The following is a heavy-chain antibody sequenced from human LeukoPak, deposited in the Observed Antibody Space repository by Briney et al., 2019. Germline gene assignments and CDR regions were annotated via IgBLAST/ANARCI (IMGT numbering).Heavy chain of an antibody. CDR3: VRDGEGVGISVNYWFDP. Sequence: ASVKVSCKASGLMFTNFDINWVPQASGLGLEWMGWMDPNTGHTGYAQRFQGRVTLTRDTATSTAYMELRGLRSDDTAVYYCVRDGEGVGISVNYWFDPWGQGTLVTVSS. J-gene: IGHJ5*02. CDR1: GLMFTNFD. V-gene: IGHV1-8*02. D-gene: IGHD3-10*01. CDR2: MDPNTGHT.